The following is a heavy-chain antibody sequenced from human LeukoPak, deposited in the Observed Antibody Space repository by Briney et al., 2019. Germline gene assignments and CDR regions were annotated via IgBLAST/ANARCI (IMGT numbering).Heavy chain of an antibody. J-gene: IGHJ2*01. CDR3: ARDVPSTVTTGRVGPMGYFDL. CDR2: IYYSGST. CDR1: GGSISSYY. Sequence: SETLSLTCTVSGGSISSYYCSWIRQPPGKGLEWIAYIYYSGSTNYNPSLKSRVTISVDTSKNQFSLKLSSVTAADTAVYYCARDVPSTVTTGRVGPMGYFDLWGRGTLVSVSS. V-gene: IGHV4-59*01. D-gene: IGHD4-17*01.